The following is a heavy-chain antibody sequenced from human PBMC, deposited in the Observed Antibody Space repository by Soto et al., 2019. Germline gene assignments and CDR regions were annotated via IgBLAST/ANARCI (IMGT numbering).Heavy chain of an antibody. CDR3: ARGRNGSDRH. D-gene: IGHD3-10*01. CDR1: GFTVSSNY. Sequence: EVRLVESGGGLVQPGGSLRLSCAAFGFTVSSNYMTWVRLAPGKGLEWVSLVYSGGATHYAASVKGRFPISTHSSQNTLFLQMNSLRTEDTATYYFARGRNGSDRHWGQGTKVTFSS. J-gene: IGHJ4*02. V-gene: IGHV3-53*04. CDR2: VYSGGAT.